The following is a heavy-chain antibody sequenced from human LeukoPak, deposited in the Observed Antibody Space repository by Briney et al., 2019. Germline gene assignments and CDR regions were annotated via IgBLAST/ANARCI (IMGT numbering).Heavy chain of an antibody. CDR3: ARGPPLTYDHTPEGYYHYYMDV. D-gene: IGHD1-14*01. CDR1: GGTFSSFA. J-gene: IGHJ6*03. CDR2: IIPIFATT. Sequence: SVKVSCKTSGGTFSSFAIAWVRQAPGQGLEWMGGIIPIFATTNYAPEFQGRVSITADESTSTVYMELHGLRSDDTAVYYCARGPPLTYDHTPEGYYHYYMDVWGTGTTVTISS. V-gene: IGHV1-69*13.